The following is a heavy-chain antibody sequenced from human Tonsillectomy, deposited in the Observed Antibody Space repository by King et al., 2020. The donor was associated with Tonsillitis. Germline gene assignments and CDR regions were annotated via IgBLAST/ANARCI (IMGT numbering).Heavy chain of an antibody. CDR2: VSGSGDRT. CDR3: AKGTVEYSSSSLDY. V-gene: IGHV3-23*04. J-gene: IGHJ4*02. Sequence: VQLVESGGGLVQPGGSLRLSCAASGFTFSNYGMGWVRQAPEKGLEWVSVVSGSGDRTYYADSVKGRFTIPRDISKNTVNLQMNSLRAEDTAVYYCAKGTVEYSSSSLDYWGQGTLVTVSS. CDR1: GFTFSNYG. D-gene: IGHD6-6*01.